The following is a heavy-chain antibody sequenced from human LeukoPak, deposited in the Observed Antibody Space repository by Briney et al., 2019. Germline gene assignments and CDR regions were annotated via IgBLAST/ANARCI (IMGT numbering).Heavy chain of an antibody. D-gene: IGHD2-15*01. CDR2: INPNSGGT. J-gene: IGHJ5*02. CDR3: ARDNLDIVVVVAATRDSGWFDP. V-gene: IGHV1-2*02. Sequence: GPSVKVSCKASGYTFTGYYMHWVRQAPGQGLEWMGWINPNSGGTNYAQKFQGRVTMTRDTSISTAYMELSRLRSDDTAVYYCARDNLDIVVVVAATRDSGWFDPWGQGTLVTVSS. CDR1: GYTFTGYY.